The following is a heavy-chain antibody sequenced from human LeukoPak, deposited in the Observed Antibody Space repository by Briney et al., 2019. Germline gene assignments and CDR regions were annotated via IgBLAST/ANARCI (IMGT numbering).Heavy chain of an antibody. V-gene: IGHV3-30*18. CDR3: AKGRGTTVAGPYDC. CDR1: GFTFSSYA. CDR2: ISYDGSNK. J-gene: IGHJ4*02. D-gene: IGHD6-19*01. Sequence: GGSLRLSCAASGFTFSSYAIHWVRPAPGKGLEWVAVISYDGSNKKYVDSVKGRFTISRDNSKNTLYLQMNSLRAEDTALYYCAKGRGTTVAGPYDCWGQGTLVSVSS.